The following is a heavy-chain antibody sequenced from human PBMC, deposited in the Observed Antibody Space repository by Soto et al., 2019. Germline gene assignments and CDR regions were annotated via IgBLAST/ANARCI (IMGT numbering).Heavy chain of an antibody. J-gene: IGHJ4*02. CDR3: ARDLAYIREF. CDR2: ISTVHSDI. D-gene: IGHD4-17*01. V-gene: IGHV1-18*01. CDR1: GYSFTAYG. Sequence: QVQLVQSGAEVKKPGASVKVSCKASGYSFTAYGISWVRQAPGQGLEWMGWISTVHSDIGYAQKFQGRVTMTTDTSTSTAYMELRSLRSDDTAVYYCARDLAYIREFWGQGTLVTVSS.